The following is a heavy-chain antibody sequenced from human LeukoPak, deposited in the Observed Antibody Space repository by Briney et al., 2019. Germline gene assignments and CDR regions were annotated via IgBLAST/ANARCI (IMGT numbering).Heavy chain of an antibody. D-gene: IGHD3-22*01. J-gene: IGHJ5*02. CDR3: ARHRENSYESSHMGFDP. CDR1: GASISRHY. Sequence: SETLSLTCAVAGASISRHYWSWIRQPPGKGLEWIGYISASGRTNYNPAPNSRVTISVDTYNNQFSLRLTSVTAADTAVYYCARHRENSYESSHMGFDPWGPGTLVTVSS. V-gene: IGHV4-4*09. CDR2: ISASGRT.